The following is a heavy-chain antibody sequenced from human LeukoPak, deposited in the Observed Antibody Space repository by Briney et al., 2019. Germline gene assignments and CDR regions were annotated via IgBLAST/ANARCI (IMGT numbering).Heavy chain of an antibody. CDR3: ARGQTGYYYYAMDV. Sequence: GASLKVSCKASGYTFTSYDINWVRQATGQGLEWMGWMNPNRGNTGYAQKFQGRVTMTRNTSISTAYMELSSLRSEDTAVYYCARGQTGYYYYAMDVWGQGATVTVSS. J-gene: IGHJ6*02. V-gene: IGHV1-8*01. CDR2: MNPNRGNT. CDR1: GYTFTSYD.